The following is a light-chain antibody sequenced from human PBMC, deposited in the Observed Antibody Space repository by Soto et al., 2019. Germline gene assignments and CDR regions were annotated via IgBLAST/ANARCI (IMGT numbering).Light chain of an antibody. CDR1: SSNIGSNT. V-gene: IGLV1-44*01. CDR2: SNN. Sequence: QSVLTQPPSASGTPGQRVTISCSGSSSNIGSNTVNWYQQLPGTAPKLLSYSNNQRPSGVPDRFSGSKSGTSASLAISGLQSEDEADYHCAAWDDSLNGYVFGTGTKVTVL. J-gene: IGLJ1*01. CDR3: AAWDDSLNGYV.